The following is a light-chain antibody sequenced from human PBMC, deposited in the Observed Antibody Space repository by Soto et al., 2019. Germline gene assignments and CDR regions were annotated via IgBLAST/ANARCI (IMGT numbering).Light chain of an antibody. Sequence: EIVMTQSPATLSVSPGERATLSCRASQSVGSNLAWYQQKPGQAPRLLIYGASTRATGIPARFSGSGSGTDFTLTISSLQSEDFAVYYCQQYNNWPRGTFGQGTKVEIK. J-gene: IGKJ1*01. CDR2: GAS. CDR3: QQYNNWPRGT. V-gene: IGKV3-15*01. CDR1: QSVGSN.